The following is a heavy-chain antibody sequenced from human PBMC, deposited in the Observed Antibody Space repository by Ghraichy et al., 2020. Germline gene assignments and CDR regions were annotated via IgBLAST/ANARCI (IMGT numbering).Heavy chain of an antibody. V-gene: IGHV3-23*01. CDR1: QFPFSTYA. CDR2: ISPIGATT. Sequence: GGSLRLSCAASQFPFSTYAMSWVRQAPGKGLEWVSAISPIGATTNYADSVKGRFTISRDNSKSTLYLQMHSLRAEDTAIYYCATETPSGWYYVDCWGPGTLVTVSS. D-gene: IGHD6-19*01. CDR3: ATETPSGWYYVDC. J-gene: IGHJ4*02.